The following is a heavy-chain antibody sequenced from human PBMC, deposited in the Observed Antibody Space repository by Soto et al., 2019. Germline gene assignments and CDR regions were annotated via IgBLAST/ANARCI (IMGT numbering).Heavy chain of an antibody. Sequence: PSETVSLTCVVSGTSISTTCRLAWVRQSAGKGLEWIGEIYHTGITKYNPSLKSRVSMSIDKSNNQFSLKLTSVTAADTAIYYCATVPPRIVVVLAEFPTWGQGTLVTVS. CDR1: GTSISTTCR. CDR3: ATVPPRIVVVLAEFPT. D-gene: IGHD2-21*01. V-gene: IGHV4-4*02. CDR2: IYHTGIT. J-gene: IGHJ4*02.